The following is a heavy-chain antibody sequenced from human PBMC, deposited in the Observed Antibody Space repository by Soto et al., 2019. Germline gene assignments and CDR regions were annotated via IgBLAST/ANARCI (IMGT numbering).Heavy chain of an antibody. V-gene: IGHV4-31*03. J-gene: IGHJ6*03. Sequence: SETLSLTCTVSGGSISSGGYYWSWIRQHPGKGLEWIGYIYYSGSTYYNPSLKSRVTISVDTSKNQFSLKLSSVTAADTAVYYCARDQSYYVSGSYKVDYYYIDVRAKRTTVTSSS. CDR2: IYYSGST. CDR1: GGSISSGGYY. D-gene: IGHD3-10*01. CDR3: ARDQSYYVSGSYKVDYYYIDV.